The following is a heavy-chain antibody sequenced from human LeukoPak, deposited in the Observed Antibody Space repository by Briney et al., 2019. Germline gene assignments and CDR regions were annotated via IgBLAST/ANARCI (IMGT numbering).Heavy chain of an antibody. CDR2: IYYSGST. V-gene: IGHV4-39*01. CDR1: GGAISSSNNY. Sequence: SETLSLTCTVSGGAISSSNNYWGWIRQPPGKGLEWFGSIYYSGSTYYNPSLKSRLTISVDTSKNQFSLKLSSVTAADTALYYCARLYCGGDCYLSSFDYWGQGALVTVSS. J-gene: IGHJ4*02. D-gene: IGHD2-21*02. CDR3: ARLYCGGDCYLSSFDY.